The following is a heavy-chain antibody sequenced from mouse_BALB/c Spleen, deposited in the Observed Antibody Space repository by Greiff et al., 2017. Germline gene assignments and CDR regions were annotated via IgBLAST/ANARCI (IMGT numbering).Heavy chain of an antibody. CDR1: GFTFSDYY. V-gene: IGHV5-4*02. CDR2: ISDGGSYT. D-gene: IGHD2-2*01. CDR3: ARGLRAMDY. Sequence: DVQLVESGGGLVKPGGSLKLSCAASGFTFSDYYMYWVRQTPEKRLEWVATISDGGSYTYYPDSVKGRFTISRDNAKNNLYLQMSSLKSEDTAMYYCARGLRAMDYWGQGTSVTVSS. J-gene: IGHJ4*01.